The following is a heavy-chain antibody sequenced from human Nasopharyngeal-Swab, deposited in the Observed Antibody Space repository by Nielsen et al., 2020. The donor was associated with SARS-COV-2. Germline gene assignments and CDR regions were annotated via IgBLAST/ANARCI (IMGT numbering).Heavy chain of an antibody. CDR2: IYSGGST. Sequence: GESLKISCAASGFTVSSNCMSWVRQAPGKGLEWVSVIYSGGSTYYADSVKGRFTISRHNSKNTLYLQMNSLRAEDTAVYYCARDTYSNRQTGYYYGMDVWGQGTTVTVSS. CDR3: ARDTYSNRQTGYYYGMDV. V-gene: IGHV3-53*04. D-gene: IGHD4-11*01. CDR1: GFTVSSNC. J-gene: IGHJ6*02.